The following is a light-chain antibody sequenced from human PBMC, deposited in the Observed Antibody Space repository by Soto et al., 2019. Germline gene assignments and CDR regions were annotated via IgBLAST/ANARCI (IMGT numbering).Light chain of an antibody. Sequence: EIVLTQSPGTLSLSPGERATLSCRASQSVSNNYLAWYQQKPGQAPRLLIYGASSRATGIPDRFIGSGSGTDFTLTISRLEPEDFAVFLCQHYDSPPPTFGQGTKVEVK. CDR2: GAS. V-gene: IGKV3-20*01. J-gene: IGKJ1*01. CDR1: QSVSNNY. CDR3: QHYDSPPPT.